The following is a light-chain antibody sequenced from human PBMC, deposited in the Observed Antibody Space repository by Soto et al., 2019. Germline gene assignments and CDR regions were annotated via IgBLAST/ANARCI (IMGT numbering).Light chain of an antibody. Sequence: QSVLTQPRSVSGSPGQSVTISCTGTSSDVGNYNYVSWYQQHPGKAPKLMIYDVTRRPSGVPDRFSGSRSGNTASLTISGLQAEDEDDYYCSSYAGSYTYVFGIGTKVTVL. CDR1: SSDVGNYNY. CDR2: DVT. V-gene: IGLV2-11*01. CDR3: SSYAGSYTYV. J-gene: IGLJ1*01.